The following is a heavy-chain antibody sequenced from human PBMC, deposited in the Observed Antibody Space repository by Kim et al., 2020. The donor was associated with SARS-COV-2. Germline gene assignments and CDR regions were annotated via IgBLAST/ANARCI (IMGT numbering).Heavy chain of an antibody. D-gene: IGHD3-22*01. CDR1: GDSISSYY. V-gene: IGHV4-59*01. CDR2: IYYSGST. Sequence: SETLSLTCTVSGDSISSYYWSWIRQPPGKGLEWIGYIYYSGSTNYNPSLKSRVTISVDTSKNQFSLKLSSVTAADTAVYYCASSYDSSGYYLGYFDYWG. CDR3: ASSYDSSGYYLGYFDY. J-gene: IGHJ4*03.